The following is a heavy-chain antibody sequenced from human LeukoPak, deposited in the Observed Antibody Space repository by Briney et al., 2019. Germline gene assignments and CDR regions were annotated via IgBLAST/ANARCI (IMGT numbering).Heavy chain of an antibody. CDR1: GFSFSDCA. CDR2: ISYDGSDK. Sequence: GGSLRLSCAASGFSFSDCAMSWVRQAPGKGLEWVAVISYDGSDKDYADSVKGRFTISRDNSKNTLYLQMNSLRAEDTAVYYCAKDRTGGTYYFAIDYWGQGTLVTVSS. CDR3: AKDRTGGTYYFAIDY. V-gene: IGHV3-30*18. J-gene: IGHJ4*02. D-gene: IGHD1-26*01.